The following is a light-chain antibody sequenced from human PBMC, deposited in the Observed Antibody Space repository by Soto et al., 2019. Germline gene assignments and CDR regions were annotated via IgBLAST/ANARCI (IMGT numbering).Light chain of an antibody. CDR3: QQSYSTPRT. CDR2: AAS. Sequence: DIKMTQSPSSLLASVGDRVTITCRASQNISNYLNWYNQKPGKAPKLLIYAASSLQSGVPSRFSGSGSGTDFTLTISRLQPEDFATYYCQQSYSTPRTCGQGTKVDIK. CDR1: QNISNY. V-gene: IGKV1-39*01. J-gene: IGKJ1*01.